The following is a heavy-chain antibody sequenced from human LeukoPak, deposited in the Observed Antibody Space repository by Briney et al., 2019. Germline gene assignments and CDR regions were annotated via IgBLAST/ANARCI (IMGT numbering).Heavy chain of an antibody. CDR2: IKQDGSEK. CDR1: GFTFSSYW. V-gene: IGHV3-7*01. CDR3: ARVGYYDSSGYYDDASDI. Sequence: GGSLRLSCAASGFTFSSYWMSWVRQAPGKGLEWVANIKQDGSEKYYVDSVKGRFTISRDNAKNSLYLQMNSLRAEDTAVYYCARVGYYDSSGYYDDASDIWGQGTMVTVSS. J-gene: IGHJ3*02. D-gene: IGHD3-22*01.